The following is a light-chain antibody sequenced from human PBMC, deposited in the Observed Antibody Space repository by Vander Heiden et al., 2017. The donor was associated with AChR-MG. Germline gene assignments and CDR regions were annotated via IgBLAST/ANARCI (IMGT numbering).Light chain of an antibody. CDR1: NLGIRI. Sequence: SYELTQPLSVSVALGQTAKITCGGNNLGIRIVHWYQQKTGQAPVLVIYRDANRPSGIPERISGSKSRNTATLTISRAQAGDESDYDCQVWDSSTWVFGGGTKLTVL. CDR3: QVWDSSTWV. V-gene: IGLV3-9*01. J-gene: IGLJ3*02. CDR2: RDA.